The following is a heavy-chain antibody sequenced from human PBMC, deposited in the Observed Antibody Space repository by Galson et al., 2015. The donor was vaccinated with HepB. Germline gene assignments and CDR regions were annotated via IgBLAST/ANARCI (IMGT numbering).Heavy chain of an antibody. CDR1: GYTCTSYY. Sequence: SVKVSCKASGYTCTSYYMHWVRQAPGQGLEWMGIINPSGGSTSYAQKFKGRVTMTRDTSTSTVYMELSSLRSEDTAVYYCARVVGVYNGSYPLAYWGQGTLVTVSS. CDR3: ARVVGVYNGSYPLAY. J-gene: IGHJ4*02. V-gene: IGHV1-46*03. D-gene: IGHD1-26*01. CDR2: INPSGGST.